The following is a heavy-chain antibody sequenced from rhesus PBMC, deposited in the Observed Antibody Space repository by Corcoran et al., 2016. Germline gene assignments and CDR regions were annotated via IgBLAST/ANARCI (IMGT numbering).Heavy chain of an antibody. V-gene: IGHV4-160*01. J-gene: IGHJ4*01. Sequence: QVQLQESGPGLVKPSETLSLTCAVSCGSFSSYWWGWIRQPPGTGLEWIGRIYGSSGTTENNPSLKRRAHISRDTSKNQFSLKRSSGTAADTAVYYCTMRDSGYYIQFDYWGQGVLVTVSS. CDR3: TMRDSGYYIQFDY. CDR1: CGSFSSYW. CDR2: IYGSSGTT. D-gene: IGHD3-28*01.